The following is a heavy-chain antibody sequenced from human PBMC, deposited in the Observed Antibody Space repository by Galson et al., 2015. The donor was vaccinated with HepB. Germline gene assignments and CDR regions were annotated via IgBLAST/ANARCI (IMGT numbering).Heavy chain of an antibody. V-gene: IGHV1-69*13. CDR3: ARFVLRYFDWSSGWFDP. Sequence: SVKVSCKASGGTFSSHAISWVRQAPGQGLEWMGGIIPIFGIANYAQKFQGRVTITADESTSTAYMELSSLRSEDTAVYYCARFVLRYFDWSSGWFDPWGQGTLVTVSS. CDR1: GGTFSSHA. CDR2: IIPIFGIA. D-gene: IGHD3-9*01. J-gene: IGHJ5*02.